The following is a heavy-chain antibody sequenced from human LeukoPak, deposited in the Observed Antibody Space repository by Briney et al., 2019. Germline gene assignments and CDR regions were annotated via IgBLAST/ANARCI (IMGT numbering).Heavy chain of an antibody. D-gene: IGHD4-17*01. J-gene: IGHJ4*02. Sequence: EASVNVSCKASGYTFTNYAIHWVRQAPGQRLEWMGWINVGNGNTKYSQKFQGRVTITRDTSASTAYMELSSLRSEDTAVYYCASEAVTSGSFDYWGQGTLVTVSS. CDR1: GYTFTNYA. V-gene: IGHV1-3*01. CDR2: INVGNGNT. CDR3: ASEAVTSGSFDY.